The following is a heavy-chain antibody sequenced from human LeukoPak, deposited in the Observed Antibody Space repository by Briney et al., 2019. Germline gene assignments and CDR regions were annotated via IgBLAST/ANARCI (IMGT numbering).Heavy chain of an antibody. Sequence: PGGSLRLSCGASGFTFSNAWMSWVRQAPGKGLEWVGRIKSKTDGGTTDYAAPVKGRFTISRDDSKNTLYLQMNSLKTEDTAVYYCTTAPLPRYCSGGSCYSSRFDYWGQGTLVTVSS. D-gene: IGHD2-15*01. CDR1: GFTFSNAW. V-gene: IGHV3-15*01. CDR2: IKSKTDGGTT. CDR3: TTAPLPRYCSGGSCYSSRFDY. J-gene: IGHJ4*02.